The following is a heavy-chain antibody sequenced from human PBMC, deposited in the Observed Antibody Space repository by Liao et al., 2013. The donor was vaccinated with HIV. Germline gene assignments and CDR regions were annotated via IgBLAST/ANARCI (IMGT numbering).Heavy chain of an antibody. V-gene: IGHV4-30-2*02. Sequence: QLQLQESGSGLVKPSQTLSLTCAVSGGSISSGGYSWSWIREPPGKGLEWIGYIYHSGSTYYNPSLKSRVTISVDKSKNQLSLNLTSVTAADTAVYYCARRRRSRDGYGYYYMDVWGKGTTVTVSS. CDR3: ARRRRSRDGYGYYYMDV. D-gene: IGHD5-24*01. CDR1: GGSISSGGYS. CDR2: IYHSGST. J-gene: IGHJ6*03.